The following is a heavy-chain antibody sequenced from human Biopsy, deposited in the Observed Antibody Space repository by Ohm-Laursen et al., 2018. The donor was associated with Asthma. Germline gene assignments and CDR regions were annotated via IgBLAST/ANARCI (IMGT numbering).Heavy chain of an antibody. D-gene: IGHD4-17*01. CDR2: IHHSGST. CDR1: GDSITSGGCC. V-gene: IGHV4-31*03. J-gene: IGHJ5*02. Sequence: SQTLSLTCTVSGDSITSGGCCWNWIRQHPGKGLEWTGYIHHSGSTYYNPSLKSRVSISLDTSKNQFSLSLTSVTAADTAVYYCARTTYGHDGFDPWGQGTLVTVSS. CDR3: ARTTYGHDGFDP.